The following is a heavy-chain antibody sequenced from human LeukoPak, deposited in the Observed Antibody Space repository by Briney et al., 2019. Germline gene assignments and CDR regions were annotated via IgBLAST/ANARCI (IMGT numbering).Heavy chain of an antibody. CDR3: ARVGKRYSGYHQPDYMDV. V-gene: IGHV3-21*01. CDR1: GFTFSSYS. CDR2: ISSSSSYI. Sequence: GGSLRLSCEASGFTFSSYSMSWVRQAPGKGLEWVSSISSSSSYIYYADSVKGRFTISRDNAKNSLYLQMNSLRAEDTAVYYCARVGKRYSGYHQPDYMDVWGKGTTVTVSS. D-gene: IGHD5-12*01. J-gene: IGHJ6*03.